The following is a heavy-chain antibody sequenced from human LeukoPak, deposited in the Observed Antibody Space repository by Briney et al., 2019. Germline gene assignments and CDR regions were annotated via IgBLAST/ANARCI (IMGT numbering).Heavy chain of an antibody. CDR1: GGSISSYY. D-gene: IGHD2-15*01. Sequence: SETLSLTCTVSGGSISSYYWSWIRQPPGKGHEWIGYIYYSGSTNYNPSLKSRVTISVDTSKNQFSPKLSSVTAADTAVYYCARYAAYSDSFDYWGQGTLVTVSS. CDR3: ARYAAYSDSFDY. J-gene: IGHJ4*02. V-gene: IGHV4-59*01. CDR2: IYYSGST.